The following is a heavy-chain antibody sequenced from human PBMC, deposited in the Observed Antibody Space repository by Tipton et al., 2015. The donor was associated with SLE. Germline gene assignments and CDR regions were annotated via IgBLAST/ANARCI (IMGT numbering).Heavy chain of an antibody. CDR3: ARGRLRGSSSWSRMDV. J-gene: IGHJ6*04. D-gene: IGHD6-13*01. CDR2: IYYSGST. CDR1: GASISSHY. V-gene: IGHV4-59*11. Sequence: TLSLTCTVSGASISSHYWSWIRQPPGKGLEWIGYIYYSGSTNYNPSLKSRVTISVDTSKNQFSLKLSSVTAADTAVYYCARGRLRGSSSWSRMDVWGKGTTVTVSS.